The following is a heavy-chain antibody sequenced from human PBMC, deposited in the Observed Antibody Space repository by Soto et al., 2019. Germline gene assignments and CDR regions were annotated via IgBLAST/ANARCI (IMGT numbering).Heavy chain of an antibody. CDR1: GFTFSSYA. Sequence: GVSLRLSCAASGFTFSSYAMSWVRQAPGKGLEWVSAISGSGGSTYYADSVKGRFTISRDNSKNTLYLQMNSLRAEDTAVYYCAKVRGSGYSYGYSDYWGQGTLVTVSS. D-gene: IGHD5-18*01. V-gene: IGHV3-23*01. J-gene: IGHJ4*02. CDR3: AKVRGSGYSYGYSDY. CDR2: ISGSGGST.